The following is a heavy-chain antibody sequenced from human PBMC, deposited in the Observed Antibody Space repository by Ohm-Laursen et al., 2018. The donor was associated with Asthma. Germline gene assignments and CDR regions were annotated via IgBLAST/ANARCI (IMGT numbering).Heavy chain of an antibody. J-gene: IGHJ4*02. Sequence: SVKVSCKTSGYTFSNYHIHWVRQAPGEGLEWMGVIDPSGGSPTFAKKFHGRVTLTSDTSTSTVYMELSSLRSEDTAVYFCAREKGEEWELRRELSFWGQGTLVTVSS. V-gene: IGHV1-46*01. CDR3: AREKGEEWELRRELSF. D-gene: IGHD1-26*01. CDR2: IDPSGGSP. CDR1: GYTFSNYH.